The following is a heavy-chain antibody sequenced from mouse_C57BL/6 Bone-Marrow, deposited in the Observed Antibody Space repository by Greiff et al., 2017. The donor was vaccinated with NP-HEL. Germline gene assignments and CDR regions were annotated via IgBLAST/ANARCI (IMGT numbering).Heavy chain of an antibody. V-gene: IGHV1-78*01. J-gene: IGHJ4*01. CDR3: AKPPNLYYYAMDY. CDR1: GYTFTDHT. CDR2: IYPRDGST. Sequence: VQLQQSDAELVKPGASVKISCKVSGYTFTDHTIHWMKQRPEQGLEWIGYIYPRDGSTKYNEKFKGKATLTADKSSSTAYMQLNSLTSEDSAVYFCAKPPNLYYYAMDYWGQGTSVTVSS. D-gene: IGHD6-5*01.